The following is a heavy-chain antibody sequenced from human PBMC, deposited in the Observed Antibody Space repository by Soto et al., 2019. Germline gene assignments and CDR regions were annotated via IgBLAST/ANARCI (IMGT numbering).Heavy chain of an antibody. D-gene: IGHD2-2*01. Sequence: SETLSLTCTVSGGSISSSSYYWGWIRQPPGKGLEWIGSIYYSGSTYYNPSLKSRVTISVDTSKNQFSLKLSSVTAADTAVYYCASRIVPAAMELLGYYYYMDVWGKGTTVTVSS. CDR2: IYYSGST. J-gene: IGHJ6*03. CDR3: ASRIVPAAMELLGYYYYMDV. CDR1: GGSISSSSYY. V-gene: IGHV4-39*01.